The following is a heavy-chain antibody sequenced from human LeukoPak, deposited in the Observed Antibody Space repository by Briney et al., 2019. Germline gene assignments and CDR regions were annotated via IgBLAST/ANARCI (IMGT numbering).Heavy chain of an antibody. CDR3: ARDWSYYFDY. CDR1: GFTFSTYT. CDR2: ITSSSYI. J-gene: IGHJ4*02. D-gene: IGHD1-26*01. V-gene: IGHV3-21*01. Sequence: GGSLRLSCAASGFTFSTYTMNWVRQAPGKGLEWVSSITSSSYIYYADSVKGRFTISRDNAKNSLYLQMNSLRAEDTAVYYCARDWSYYFDYWGQGTLVTVSS.